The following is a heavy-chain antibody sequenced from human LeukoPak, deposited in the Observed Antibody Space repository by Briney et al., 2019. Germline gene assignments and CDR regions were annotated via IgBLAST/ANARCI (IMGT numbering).Heavy chain of an antibody. V-gene: IGHV3-23*01. D-gene: IGHD2-21*01. CDR3: AKVVYCGGDCYSAAFDI. Sequence: SGGSLRLSCAASGFTFSSYAMSWVRQAPGKGLEWVSAISGSGGSTYYADSVKGRFTICRDNSKNTLYLQMNSLRAEDTAVYYCAKVVYCGGDCYSAAFDIWGQGTMVTVSS. CDR2: ISGSGGST. CDR1: GFTFSSYA. J-gene: IGHJ3*02.